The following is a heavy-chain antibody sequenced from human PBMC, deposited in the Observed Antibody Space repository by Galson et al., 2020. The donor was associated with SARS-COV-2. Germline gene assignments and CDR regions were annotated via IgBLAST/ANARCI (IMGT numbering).Heavy chain of an antibody. CDR2: MSGVGGST. Sequence: GGSLRLSCAASGFAFSSYGLSWVRQVPGKGLEWVSAMSGVGGSTYYTDSVRGRFTISRDNSKNTLYLQMNSLRAEDTALYYCAKGFLWGDYEGFDFWGQGTRVTVSS. D-gene: IGHD4-17*01. V-gene: IGHV3-23*01. J-gene: IGHJ4*02. CDR1: GFAFSSYG. CDR3: AKGFLWGDYEGFDF.